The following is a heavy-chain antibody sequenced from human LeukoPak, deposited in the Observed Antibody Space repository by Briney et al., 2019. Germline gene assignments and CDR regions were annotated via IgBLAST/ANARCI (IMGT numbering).Heavy chain of an antibody. CDR1: GFTVSSNY. Sequence: GGSLRLSCATSGFTVSSNYMSWVRQAPGKGLEWVSVIYSGGSTYYADSVKGRFTISRDNSKNTLYLQMNSLRAEDTAVYYCATGPRGLYGDAFDIWGQGTMVTVSS. CDR3: ATGPRGLYGDAFDI. J-gene: IGHJ3*02. D-gene: IGHD2-2*02. V-gene: IGHV3-53*01. CDR2: IYSGGST.